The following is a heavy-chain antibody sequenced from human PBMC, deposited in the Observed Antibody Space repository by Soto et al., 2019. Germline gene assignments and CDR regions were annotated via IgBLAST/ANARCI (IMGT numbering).Heavy chain of an antibody. J-gene: IGHJ4*02. Sequence: EVQLLESGGGLVQPGGSLRLSCAASGFTFSSYAMSWVRQAPGKGLEWVSAISGSGGSTYYADSVKGRFTISRDNSKNTLYLQMNSLRAEDTAVYYCAKDRSTRKYQIAVAGTLGYWGQGTLVTVSS. V-gene: IGHV3-23*01. CDR1: GFTFSSYA. CDR3: AKDRSTRKYQIAVAGTLGY. D-gene: IGHD6-19*01. CDR2: ISGSGGST.